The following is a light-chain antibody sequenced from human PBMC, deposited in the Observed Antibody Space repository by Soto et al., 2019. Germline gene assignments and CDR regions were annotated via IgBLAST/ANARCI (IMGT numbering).Light chain of an antibody. V-gene: IGKV3-20*01. J-gene: IGKJ5*01. CDR1: QSVSSSY. CDR2: GAS. CDR3: QRYGSSPST. Sequence: EIVLTQSPGTLSLSPGETATLSCRASQSVSSSYLAWYQQKPGQAPRLLIYGASSRATGIPDRFSGSGSGTDFTLTISRLEPEDFAVYYCQRYGSSPSTFGQGTRLEIK.